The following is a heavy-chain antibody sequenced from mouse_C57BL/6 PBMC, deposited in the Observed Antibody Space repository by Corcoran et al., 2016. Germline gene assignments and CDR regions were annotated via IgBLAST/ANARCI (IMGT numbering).Heavy chain of an antibody. CDR2: INPNNGGT. Sequence: EVQLQQSGPELVKPGASVKIPCKASGYTFTDYNMDWVKQSHGKSLEWIGDINPNNGGTIYNQKFKGKATLTVDKSSSTAYMELRSLTSEDTAVYYCARCTTVESGKYFDVWGTGTTVTVSS. CDR1: GYTFTDYN. CDR3: ARCTTVESGKYFDV. D-gene: IGHD1-1*01. J-gene: IGHJ1*03. V-gene: IGHV1-18*01.